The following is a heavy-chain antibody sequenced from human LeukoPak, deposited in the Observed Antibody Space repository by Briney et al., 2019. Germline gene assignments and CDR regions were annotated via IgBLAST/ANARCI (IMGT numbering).Heavy chain of an antibody. Sequence: SETLSLTCAVYGGSFSGHYWSWIRQPPGKGLEWIGEINHSGSTNYNPSLKSRVTISVDTSKNQFSLKLSSVTAADTAVYYCARVGGVTIFGVVTRTNAFDIWGQGTMVTVSS. J-gene: IGHJ3*02. CDR1: GGSFSGHY. D-gene: IGHD3-3*01. V-gene: IGHV4-34*01. CDR3: ARVGGVTIFGVVTRTNAFDI. CDR2: INHSGST.